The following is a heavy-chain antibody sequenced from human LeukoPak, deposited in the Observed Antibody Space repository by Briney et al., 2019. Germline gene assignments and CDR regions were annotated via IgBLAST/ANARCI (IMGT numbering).Heavy chain of an antibody. J-gene: IGHJ6*04. CDR2: IIPIFGTA. CDR3: ATRGNTAMAPDAYYYYYYGMDV. Sequence: SVKVSCKASGGTFSSYAISGVRQAPGQGLEWMGGIIPIFGTANYAQKFQGRVTITADESTSTAYMELSSLRYEDTAVYYCATRGNTAMAPDAYYYYYYGMDVWGKGTTVTVSS. V-gene: IGHV1-69*13. D-gene: IGHD5-18*01. CDR1: GGTFSSYA.